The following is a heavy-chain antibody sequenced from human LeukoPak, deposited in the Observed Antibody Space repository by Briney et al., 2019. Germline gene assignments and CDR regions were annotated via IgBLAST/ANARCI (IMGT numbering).Heavy chain of an antibody. V-gene: IGHV4-4*02. CDR3: SRENGAFSPFGY. D-gene: IGHD2-8*01. Sequence: TSETLSLTCGVSGGSISSTNWWSWVRQPPGQGLEWIGEISLSGLTSYNPSPNSRVTVSLDKSKNQLSLNLTSVTAADTAVYYCSRENGAFSPFGYWGQGTLVTVPS. CDR2: ISLSGLT. CDR1: GGSISSTNW. J-gene: IGHJ4*02.